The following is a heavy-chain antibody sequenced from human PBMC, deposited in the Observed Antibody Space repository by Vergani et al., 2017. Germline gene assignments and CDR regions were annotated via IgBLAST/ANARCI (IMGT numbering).Heavy chain of an antibody. CDR2: ISYDGSNK. CDR1: GFTFSSYG. Sequence: QVQLVESGGGVVQPGRSLRLSCAASGFTFSSYGMHWVRQAPGKGLEWVAVISYDGSNKYYADSVKGRFTISRDNSKNTLYLQMNSLRAEDTAVYYCAKQPLARGYYYYGMDVWGQGTTVTVSS. J-gene: IGHJ6*02. D-gene: IGHD6-13*01. V-gene: IGHV3-30*18. CDR3: AKQPLARGYYYYGMDV.